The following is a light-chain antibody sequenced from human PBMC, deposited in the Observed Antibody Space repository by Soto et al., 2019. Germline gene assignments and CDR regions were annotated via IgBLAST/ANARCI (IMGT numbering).Light chain of an antibody. CDR2: DVT. CDR1: SSDVGGYDY. CDR3: ASYGGYYVV. V-gene: IGLV2-8*01. J-gene: IGLJ2*01. Sequence: HSALTQPPSASGSPGQSVAISCTGTSSDVGGYDYVSWFQQNPGKAPKLMIYDVTKRPSGVPDRFSGSKSGNTASLTVSGLQAEDEAYYYCASYGGYYVVFGGGTKVTVL.